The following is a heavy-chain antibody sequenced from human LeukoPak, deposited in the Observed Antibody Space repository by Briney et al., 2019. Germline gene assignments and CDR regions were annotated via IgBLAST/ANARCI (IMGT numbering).Heavy chain of an antibody. V-gene: IGHV3-23*01. Sequence: QPGGSLRLSCVASGFTFSIYPLNWVRQAPGKGLEWVSAIGGYGTTTYYGDSVRGRFTISRDNSRNTMYLYMSSLRAEDTAVYFCAKIRLEESATGYWGQGTPVTVSS. CDR2: IGGYGTTT. CDR1: GFTFSIYP. J-gene: IGHJ4*02. D-gene: IGHD2-15*01. CDR3: AKIRLEESATGY.